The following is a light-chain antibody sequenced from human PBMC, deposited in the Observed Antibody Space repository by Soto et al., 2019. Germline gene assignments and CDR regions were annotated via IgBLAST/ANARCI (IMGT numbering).Light chain of an antibody. CDR3: QKYDSAPRT. CDR2: GAS. Sequence: DIQLTQSPSSLSASVGDRVTITCRASQGISNYLAWYQQKPGKVPKLLIYGASTLQSGVPSRFSGSGSGTHFTLTISSLQPEDVATYYCQKYDSAPRTFGQGTKVEIK. J-gene: IGKJ1*01. CDR1: QGISNY. V-gene: IGKV1-27*01.